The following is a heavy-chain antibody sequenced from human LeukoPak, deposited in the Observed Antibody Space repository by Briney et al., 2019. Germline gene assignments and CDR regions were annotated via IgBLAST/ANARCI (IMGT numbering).Heavy chain of an antibody. CDR2: IYYSGST. J-gene: IGHJ4*02. D-gene: IGHD3-10*01. CDR3: ARGSGTTYRPSDY. Sequence: PSETLSLTCTVSDGSIISYYWSWIRQPPGKGLEYIGYIYYSGSTNYNPSLKSRVTISVDTYKNQFSLNLRSVTAADTAVYYCARGSGTTYRPSDYWGQGILVTVSS. CDR1: DGSIISYY. V-gene: IGHV4-59*13.